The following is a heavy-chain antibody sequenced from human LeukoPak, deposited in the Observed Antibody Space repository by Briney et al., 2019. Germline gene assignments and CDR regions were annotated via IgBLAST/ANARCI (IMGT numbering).Heavy chain of an antibody. J-gene: IGHJ4*02. Sequence: GGSLRLSSAASGFTFIDYDMHWVRQGIGKGLEWVSAIGIRGDTHYSGSVKGRFTISRENAESSLYLQMNSLRAEDTAAYYCARGGIQVSGIDEFDYWGQGTLVTVSS. CDR2: IGIRGDT. D-gene: IGHD6-19*01. CDR3: ARGGIQVSGIDEFDY. CDR1: GFTFIDYD. V-gene: IGHV3-13*01.